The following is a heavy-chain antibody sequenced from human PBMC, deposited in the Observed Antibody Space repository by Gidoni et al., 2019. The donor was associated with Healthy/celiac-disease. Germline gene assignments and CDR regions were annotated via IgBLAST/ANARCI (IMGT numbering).Heavy chain of an antibody. V-gene: IGHV3-30*04. J-gene: IGHJ4*02. Sequence: LSCATSGFTFSSYAMHWVRQAPGKGLEWVAVISYDGSNKYYADSVKGRFTISRDNSKNTLYLQMNSLRAEDTAVYYCARADSSGDYSLDYWGQGTLVTVSS. D-gene: IGHD3-22*01. CDR3: ARADSSGDYSLDY. CDR1: GFTFSSYA. CDR2: ISYDGSNK.